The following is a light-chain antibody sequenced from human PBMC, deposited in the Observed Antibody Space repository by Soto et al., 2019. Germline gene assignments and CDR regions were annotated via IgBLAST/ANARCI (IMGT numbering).Light chain of an antibody. CDR3: CSYVSSSTSSVV. CDR1: SSDVGSYNL. Sequence: QSALTQPASVSGSPRQSITISCTGTSSDVGSYNLVSWYQQHPGKAPKLMIYEVNKRPSGVSNRFSGSKSGNTASLTISGLQAEDEADYYCCSYVSSSTSSVVFGGGTKVTVL. CDR2: EVN. V-gene: IGLV2-23*02. J-gene: IGLJ2*01.